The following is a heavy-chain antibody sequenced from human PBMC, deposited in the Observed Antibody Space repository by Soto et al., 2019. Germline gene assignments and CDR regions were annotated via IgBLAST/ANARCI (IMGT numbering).Heavy chain of an antibody. CDR3: ARLRTWISGFYYYMDV. V-gene: IGHV4-59*01. Sequence: SETLALTCTVSGGSISSYYWSWIGQPPGKGLEWIGYIYYSGSTNYNPSLKSRVTISVDTSKNQFSLKLSSVTAADTAVYYCARLRTWISGFYYYMDVWGKGTTISVSS. CDR1: GGSISSYY. CDR2: IYYSGST. J-gene: IGHJ6*03. D-gene: IGHD2-2*03.